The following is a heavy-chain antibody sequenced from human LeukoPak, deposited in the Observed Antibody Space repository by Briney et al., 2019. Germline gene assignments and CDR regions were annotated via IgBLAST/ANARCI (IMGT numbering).Heavy chain of an antibody. Sequence: ALVKVSCKASGYTFTGYYMHWVRQAPGQGLEWMGRINPNSGGTNYAQKFQGRVTMTRDTSISTAYMELSRLRSDDTAVYYCARDGSFGYSYGSDYWGQGTLVTVSS. CDR1: GYTFTGYY. CDR2: INPNSGGT. CDR3: ARDGSFGYSYGSDY. D-gene: IGHD5-18*01. J-gene: IGHJ4*02. V-gene: IGHV1-2*06.